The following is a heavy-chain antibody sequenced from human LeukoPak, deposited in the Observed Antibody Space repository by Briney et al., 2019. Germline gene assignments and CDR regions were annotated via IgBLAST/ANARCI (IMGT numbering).Heavy chain of an antibody. Sequence: GGSLRLSCAASGFTFSSYAMSWVRQAPGKGLEWVSRISSDGSYTSYADSVKGRFTISRDNAKNTLYLQMNRLRAEDTAVYYCARVSVCSSTSCYSLFDYWGQGTLVTVSS. CDR1: GFTFSSYA. D-gene: IGHD2-2*01. CDR2: ISSDGSYT. CDR3: ARVSVCSSTSCYSLFDY. V-gene: IGHV3-74*01. J-gene: IGHJ4*02.